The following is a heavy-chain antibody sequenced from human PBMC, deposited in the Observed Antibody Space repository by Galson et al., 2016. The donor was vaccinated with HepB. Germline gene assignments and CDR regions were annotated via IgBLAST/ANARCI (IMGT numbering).Heavy chain of an antibody. CDR1: GYIFSNDW. V-gene: IGHV5-51*01. Sequence: QSGAEVKKPGESLKIPCKGSGYIFSNDWIAWVRQTPGKGLEWMGTIYPGDSGTRYSPSFQGQVTMSVDKSTRTAFLQWRSLKASDSATYYCARCLRGGVTSLDHWGQGTRVTVSS. CDR3: ARCLRGGVTSLDH. D-gene: IGHD3-3*01. J-gene: IGHJ4*02. CDR2: IYPGDSGT.